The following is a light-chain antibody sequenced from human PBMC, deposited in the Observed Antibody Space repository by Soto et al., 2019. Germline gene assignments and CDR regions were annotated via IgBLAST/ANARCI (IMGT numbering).Light chain of an antibody. CDR1: SSDVGGYNY. CDR3: SSYTSTSTYV. Sequence: QSVLTQPASVSGSPGQSITISCIGTSSDVGGYNYVPWYQQHPGKAPKLMIYEVSNRPSGVSNRFSGSKSGNTASLTISGLQAEDEADYYCSSYTSTSTYVFGTGTKVTVL. CDR2: EVS. J-gene: IGLJ1*01. V-gene: IGLV2-14*01.